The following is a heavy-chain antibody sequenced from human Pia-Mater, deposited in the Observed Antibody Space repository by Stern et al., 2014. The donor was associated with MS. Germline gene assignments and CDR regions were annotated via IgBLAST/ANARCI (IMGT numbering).Heavy chain of an antibody. Sequence: QVQLVQSGPGLLKPSETLSLTCTVSGVSVTSRYYYWTWVRQSPGQGLEWIGHVNYSGKTSYNPSLKSRVTISVDTSKNQFSLRLDSVTAADTAVYYCVRDGLTGSDYWGQGTLVAVSS. D-gene: IGHD1-20*01. CDR1: GVSVTSRYYY. CDR3: VRDGLTGSDY. J-gene: IGHJ4*02. CDR2: VNYSGKT. V-gene: IGHV4-61*01.